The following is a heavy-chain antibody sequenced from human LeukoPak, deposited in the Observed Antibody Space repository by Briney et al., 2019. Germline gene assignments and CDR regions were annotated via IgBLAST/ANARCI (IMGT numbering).Heavy chain of an antibody. CDR3: ARVGSPENWFV. J-gene: IGHJ4*02. D-gene: IGHD3-10*01. Sequence: GGSLRLSCAASGFTFSSYWMSWVRQAPGKGLEWVANIKQDGSEKYYVDSVKGRFTISRDNAKNSLFLKMNSLRAEDTAVYYCARVGSPENWFVWGQGTLVTVSS. CDR2: IKQDGSEK. CDR1: GFTFSSYW. V-gene: IGHV3-7*01.